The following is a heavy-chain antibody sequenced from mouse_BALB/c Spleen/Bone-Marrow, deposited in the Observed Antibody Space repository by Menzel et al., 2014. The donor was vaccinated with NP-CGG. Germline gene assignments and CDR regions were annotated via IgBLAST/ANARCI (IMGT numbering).Heavy chain of an antibody. CDR1: GFTFSRFG. V-gene: IGHV5-17*02. Sequence: EVKVVESGGGLVQPGGSRKLSCAASGFTFSRFGMHWVRQAPEKGLEWVAYISSGSSSIYYSDTVRGRFTISRDNPMDTLFLQMTSLRSEDTAMYYCARGDYWGQGTIPTVSS. CDR3: ARGDY. CDR2: ISSGSSSI. J-gene: IGHJ2*01.